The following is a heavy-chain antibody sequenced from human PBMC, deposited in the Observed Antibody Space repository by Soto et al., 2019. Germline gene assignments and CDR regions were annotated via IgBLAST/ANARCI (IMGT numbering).Heavy chain of an antibody. CDR1: GYTFTSYG. D-gene: IGHD3-9*01. J-gene: IGHJ4*02. CDR2: ISAYNGNT. CDR3: ARADYDILTGYYILARLADY. Sequence: ASVKVSCKASGYTFTSYGISWVRQAPGQGLEWMGWISAYNGNTNYAQKLQGRVTMTTDTSTSTAYMELRSLRSDDTAVYYCARADYDILTGYYILARLADYWGQG. V-gene: IGHV1-18*01.